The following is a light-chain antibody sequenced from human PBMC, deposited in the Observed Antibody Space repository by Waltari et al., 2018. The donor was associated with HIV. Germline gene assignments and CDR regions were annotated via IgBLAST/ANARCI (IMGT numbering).Light chain of an antibody. J-gene: IGLJ2*01. CDR1: HIGRRH. Sequence: SSVLTQPPSVSVAPGPTARITCAASHIGRRHVPWYQQKPGHAPVLVVYHDSDRPSWIPERFSGANTGNTATLTINRVEAGDEADYYCQVWDSSSESVVFGGGAKLTVL. CDR3: QVWDSSSESVV. V-gene: IGLV3-21*02. CDR2: HDS.